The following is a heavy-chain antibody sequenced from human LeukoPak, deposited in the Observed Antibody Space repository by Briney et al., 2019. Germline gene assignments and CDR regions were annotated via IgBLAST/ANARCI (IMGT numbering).Heavy chain of an antibody. V-gene: IGHV1-2*02. Sequence: PSVKVSCKASGYTFTGHYMHWVRQAPGQGLEWMGWINPNSGGTNYAQKFQGRVTMTRDTSISTAYMELSRLRSDDTAVYYCAREIFGGAAATTDYWGQGTLVTVSS. CDR2: INPNSGGT. D-gene: IGHD6-13*01. CDR3: AREIFGGAAATTDY. CDR1: GYTFTGHY. J-gene: IGHJ4*02.